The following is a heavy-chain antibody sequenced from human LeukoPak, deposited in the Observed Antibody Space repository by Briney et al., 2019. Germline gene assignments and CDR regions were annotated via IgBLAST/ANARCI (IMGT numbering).Heavy chain of an antibody. J-gene: IGHJ6*02. V-gene: IGHV4-34*01. CDR3: ASSDSKGPYYYYYYGMDV. CDR1: GGSFSGYY. Sequence: SETLSLTCAVCGGSFSGYYWSWIRQPPGKGLEWIGEINHSGSTNYNPSLKSRVTISVDTSKNQFSLKLSSVTAADTAVYYCASSDSKGPYYYYYYGMDVWGRGTTVTVSS. D-gene: IGHD4-11*01. CDR2: INHSGST.